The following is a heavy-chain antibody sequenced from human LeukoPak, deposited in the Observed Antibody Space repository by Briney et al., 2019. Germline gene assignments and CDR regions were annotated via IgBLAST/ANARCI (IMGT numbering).Heavy chain of an antibody. Sequence: GGSLRLSCAASGFSFSTYWMHWVRQAPGEGLVWVSRINGDGSITNYADSVKGRFTISRDNAKNTLYLQMNSLRADDTAVYYCTRRVDATRWYDPWGQGTLVTVSS. V-gene: IGHV3-74*01. CDR2: INGDGSIT. J-gene: IGHJ5*02. CDR1: GFSFSTYW. CDR3: TRRVDATRWYDP. D-gene: IGHD2-15*01.